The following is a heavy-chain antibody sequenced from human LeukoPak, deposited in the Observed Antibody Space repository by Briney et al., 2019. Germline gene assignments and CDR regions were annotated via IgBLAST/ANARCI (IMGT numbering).Heavy chain of an antibody. V-gene: IGHV3-48*01. CDR1: GFTFSSYS. CDR3: ASDWGSSWPYYFDY. Sequence: GGSLRLSCAGSGFTFSSYSMNWVRQAPGKGLEWVSYISSSSSTIYYADSVKGRFTISRDNAKNSLYLQMNSLRAEDTAVYYCASDWGSSWPYYFDYWGQGTLVTVSS. D-gene: IGHD6-13*01. CDR2: ISSSSSTI. J-gene: IGHJ4*02.